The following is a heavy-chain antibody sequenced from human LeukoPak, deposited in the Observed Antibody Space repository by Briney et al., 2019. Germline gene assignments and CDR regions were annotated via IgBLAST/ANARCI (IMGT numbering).Heavy chain of an antibody. J-gene: IGHJ2*01. Sequence: ASVKVSCKASGGSFNNYAISWVRQAPGQGLEWMGRIIPIFGIANSAQKFQGGVTITADKSTNTAYMELSSLRSEDTAVYYCARDLEMATTLYWYFDLWGRGTLVTVSS. CDR3: ARDLEMATTLYWYFDL. CDR2: IIPIFGIA. V-gene: IGHV1-69*04. D-gene: IGHD5-24*01. CDR1: GGSFNNYA.